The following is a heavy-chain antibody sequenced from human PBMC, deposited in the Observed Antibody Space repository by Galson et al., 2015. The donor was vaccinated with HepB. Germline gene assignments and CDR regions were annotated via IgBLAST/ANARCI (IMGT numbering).Heavy chain of an antibody. CDR3: AKDGSGSFFTPYYFDS. CDR2: FTGSDGSA. V-gene: IGHV3-23*01. Sequence: SLRLSCAASGFTFTNYAMNWVRQAPGKGLEWVSAFTGSDGSAYYADSVRGRFTISRDNSTNTVFLQMNSLRAGDTAVYYCAKDGSGSFFTPYYFDSWGQGTLVTVSS. D-gene: IGHD3-10*01. J-gene: IGHJ4*02. CDR1: GFTFTNYA.